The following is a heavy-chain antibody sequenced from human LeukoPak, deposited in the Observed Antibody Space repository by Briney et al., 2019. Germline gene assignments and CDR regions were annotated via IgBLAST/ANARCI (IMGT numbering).Heavy chain of an antibody. J-gene: IGHJ4*02. CDR2: IYSGGST. CDR3: ASLIVEYYFDY. D-gene: IGHD2/OR15-2a*01. CDR1: GFTVSSNY. Sequence: GGSLRLSCAASGFTVSSNYMSWVRQAPGKGLEWVSVIYSGGSTYYADSVKGRFTISRDNSKNTRYLQMNSLRAEDTAVYYCASLIVEYYFDYWGQGTLVTVSS. V-gene: IGHV3-66*01.